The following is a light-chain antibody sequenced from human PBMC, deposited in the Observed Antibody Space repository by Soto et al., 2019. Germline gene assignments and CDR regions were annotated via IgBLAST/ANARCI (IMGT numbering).Light chain of an antibody. V-gene: IGLV2-11*01. CDR3: CSYAGRDTLYV. CDR2: DVS. CDR1: STDVGGYNY. Sequence: QSALTQPRSVSGSPGQSVTISYTGTSTDVGGYNYVSWYQQHPGKVPKLMLYDVSKRPSGVPDRFSGSKSGNTASLTISGLQAEDEADYYCCSYAGRDTLYVFGSGTKVTVL. J-gene: IGLJ1*01.